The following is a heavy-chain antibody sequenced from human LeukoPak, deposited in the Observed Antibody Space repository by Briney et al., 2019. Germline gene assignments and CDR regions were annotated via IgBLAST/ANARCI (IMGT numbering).Heavy chain of an antibody. D-gene: IGHD5-18*01. V-gene: IGHV4-34*01. CDR3: ARGGSGIGVEDTAIVAPNWFDP. CDR2: INHSGST. J-gene: IGHJ5*02. CDR1: GGSFSGYY. Sequence: PSETLSLTCAVYGGSFSGYYWSWIRQPPGKGLEWIGEINHSGSTNYNPSLKSRVTISVDTSKNQFSLKLSSVTAADTAVYYCARGGSGIGVEDTAIVAPNWFDPWGQGTLVTVSS.